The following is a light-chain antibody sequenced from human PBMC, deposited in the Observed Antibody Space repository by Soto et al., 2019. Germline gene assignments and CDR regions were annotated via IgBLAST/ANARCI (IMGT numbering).Light chain of an antibody. J-gene: IGKJ3*01. CDR1: QTIIRY. CDR3: QQSYSTLFS. Sequence: DIQMTQSPSSLSASVGDRVTITCRASQTIIRYLNWYQQKVGRAPNLLIYAASSLQSGVPSRFSGSGSGTEFTLTISSLQPEDFATYYCQQSYSTLFSFGPGTKVESN. V-gene: IGKV1-39*01. CDR2: AAS.